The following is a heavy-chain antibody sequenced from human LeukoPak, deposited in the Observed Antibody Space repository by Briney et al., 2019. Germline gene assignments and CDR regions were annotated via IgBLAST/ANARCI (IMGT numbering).Heavy chain of an antibody. CDR1: GFTFSSYE. CDR2: ISSNGSTI. V-gene: IGHV3-48*03. CDR3: ASAFDI. J-gene: IGHJ3*02. Sequence: GGSLRLSCAASGFTFSSYEMNWVRQAPGKGLEWVSYISSNGSTIYYADSVKGRFTISRDNAKNSLYLQMDSLRAEDTAVYYCASAFDIWGQGTMVTVSS.